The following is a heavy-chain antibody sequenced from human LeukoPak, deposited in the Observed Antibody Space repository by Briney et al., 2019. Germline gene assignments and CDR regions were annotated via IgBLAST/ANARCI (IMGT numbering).Heavy chain of an antibody. Sequence: GGSLRLSCAASTFTFSTYWMNWVRQAPGKGLVWLSRISNDGRSTSYADSVKGRFTISRDNAKNTLYLQMNSLRAEDTAVYYCAREDSTTVTFYFDYWGLGTMVAVSS. V-gene: IGHV3-74*01. CDR2: ISNDGRST. CDR1: TFTFSTYW. J-gene: IGHJ4*02. CDR3: AREDSTTVTFYFDY. D-gene: IGHD4-11*01.